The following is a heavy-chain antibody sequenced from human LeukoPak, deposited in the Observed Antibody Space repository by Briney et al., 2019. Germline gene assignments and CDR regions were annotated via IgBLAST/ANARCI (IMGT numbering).Heavy chain of an antibody. Sequence: GGSLRLSCAASGFTFDDYAMHWVRQAPGKGLEWVSGISWNSGSIGYADSVKSRFTISRDSAKNSLYLQMNSLRAEDTALYYCAKGQSSSWYTYFQHWGQGTLVTVSS. V-gene: IGHV3-9*01. J-gene: IGHJ1*01. CDR3: AKGQSSSWYTYFQH. CDR1: GFTFDDYA. CDR2: ISWNSGSI. D-gene: IGHD6-13*01.